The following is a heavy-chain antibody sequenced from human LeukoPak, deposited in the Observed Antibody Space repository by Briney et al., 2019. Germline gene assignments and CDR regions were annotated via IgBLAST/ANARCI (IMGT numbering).Heavy chain of an antibody. CDR2: INPDGSNM. CDR1: GFSFSSYW. D-gene: IGHD3-3*01. V-gene: IGHV3-7*01. CDR3: VSGFLQWLY. J-gene: IGHJ4*02. Sequence: GGSLRLSCAASGFSFSSYWMSWVRQAPGKGLEGVANINPDGSNMLYVDSVKGRFTISRDNAKNSLYLQMNNLRAEDTAVYFCVSGFLQWLYWGQGTLVTVSS.